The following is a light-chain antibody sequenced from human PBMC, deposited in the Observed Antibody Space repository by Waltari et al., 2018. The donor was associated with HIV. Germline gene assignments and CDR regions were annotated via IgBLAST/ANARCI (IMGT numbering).Light chain of an antibody. V-gene: IGLV2-14*01. Sequence: QSALTQPASVSGSPGQSITISCTGTASDIGGYNYVSWYQQHPGKAPKLMIFDVTNRPSGVSDRFSGSKSGNTASLTISGLQAEDEADYYCTSYARGTTLVLGGGTKLTVL. CDR2: DVT. CDR3: TSYARGTTLV. CDR1: ASDIGGYNY. J-gene: IGLJ2*01.